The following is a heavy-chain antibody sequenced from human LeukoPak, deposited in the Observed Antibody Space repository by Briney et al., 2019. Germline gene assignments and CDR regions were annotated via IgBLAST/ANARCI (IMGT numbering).Heavy chain of an antibody. D-gene: IGHD5-12*01. CDR3: ARDSGIVATSDYFDY. V-gene: IGHV3-30*19. CDR2: ISYDGSNK. Sequence: GGSLRLSCAASGFTFSSYGMHWVRQAPGKGLEWVAVISYDGSNKYYADSVKGRSTISRDNSKNTLYLQMNSLRAEDTAVYYCARDSGIVATSDYFDYWGQGTLVTVSS. CDR1: GFTFSSYG. J-gene: IGHJ4*02.